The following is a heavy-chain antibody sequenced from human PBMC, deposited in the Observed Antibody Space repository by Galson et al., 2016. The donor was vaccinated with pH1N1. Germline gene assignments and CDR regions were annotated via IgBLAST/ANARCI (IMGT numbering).Heavy chain of an antibody. Sequence: SVKVSCKASGYTFTYYAMNWVRQAPGQGLEWMGWINTNTGNPTYAQGFTGRFVFSLDTSVSTAYLQISSLKAEDPAVYYCARNCSSSSCHVDYWGQGTLVTVSS. CDR1: GYTFTYYA. J-gene: IGHJ4*02. V-gene: IGHV7-4-1*02. CDR2: INTNTGNP. CDR3: ARNCSSSSCHVDY. D-gene: IGHD2-2*01.